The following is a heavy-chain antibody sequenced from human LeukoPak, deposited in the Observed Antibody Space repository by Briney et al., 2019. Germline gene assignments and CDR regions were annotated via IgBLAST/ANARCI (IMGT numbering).Heavy chain of an antibody. V-gene: IGHV3-74*01. CDR1: GFTFSNYW. Sequence: PGGSLRLSCAASGFTFSNYWMHWVRHTPGKGLVWVSRILSDGSSANYADSVKGRFTISRDNAKNTLYLQMNSLRAEDTAVYYCVRGYCAVTSCYFSSSYNWFDPWGQGTLVTVSS. CDR3: VRGYCAVTSCYFSSSYNWFDP. D-gene: IGHD2-2*01. CDR2: ILSDGSSA. J-gene: IGHJ5*02.